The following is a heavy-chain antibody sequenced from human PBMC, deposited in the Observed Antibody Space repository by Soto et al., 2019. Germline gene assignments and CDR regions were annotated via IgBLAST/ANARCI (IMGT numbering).Heavy chain of an antibody. CDR3: ARGYRGASDI. CDR2: IHIDGSST. J-gene: IGHJ3*02. Sequence: EVQLVESGGGLVQPGESLRLSCVASGFTFIYYWMHWVRQGPGKGLVWVSRIHIDGSSTTYADSVKGRFTISRDNAKNTLYLQMNSLRAEDTAVYYCARGYRGASDIWGQGTVVTVSS. CDR1: GFTFIYYW. D-gene: IGHD1-1*01. V-gene: IGHV3-74*01.